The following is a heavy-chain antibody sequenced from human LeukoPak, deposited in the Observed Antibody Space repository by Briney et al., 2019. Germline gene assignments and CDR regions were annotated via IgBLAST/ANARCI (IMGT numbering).Heavy chain of an antibody. J-gene: IGHJ4*02. D-gene: IGHD4-17*01. CDR3: ALASTVTYYFDH. CDR1: GFTVCSSF. CDR2: TYTGGTT. Sequence: GGSLRLSCAASGFTVCSSFMSWVRQAPGRGLEWVSVTYTGGTTYYRDSVKGRFTISRDSGKNTLFLQMNSLRAEDTAPYYCALASTVTYYFDHWGQGTPVTVSS. V-gene: IGHV3-53*01.